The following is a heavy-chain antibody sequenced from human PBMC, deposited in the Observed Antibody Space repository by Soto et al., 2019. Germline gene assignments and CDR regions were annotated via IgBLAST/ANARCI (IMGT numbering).Heavy chain of an antibody. CDR2: ISGSGGNT. CDR1: GFTFSSYA. D-gene: IGHD3-10*01. CDR3: AKDTPPPYYDSGNYEGLFDY. J-gene: IGHJ4*02. V-gene: IGHV3-23*01. Sequence: GGSLRLSCAASGFTFSSYAMSWVRQAPGKGLEWVSGISGSGGNTYYADSVKGRFTISRDNSKNTVYLQMKSLGAEDTAVYYCAKDTPPPYYDSGNYEGLFDYWGQGTLVTVSS.